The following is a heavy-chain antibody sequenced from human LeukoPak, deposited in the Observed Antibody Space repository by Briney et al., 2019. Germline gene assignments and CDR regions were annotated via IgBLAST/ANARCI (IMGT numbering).Heavy chain of an antibody. J-gene: IGHJ4*02. CDR3: ANYQFQGYYYDSSGPGSRYFDY. V-gene: IGHV3-23*01. CDR2: ISGSGGST. Sequence: SGGSLRLSFAASGFTFSSYAMSWVRQAPGKGLEWVSAISGSGGSTYYADSVKGRFTISRDNSKNTLYLQMNSLRAEDTAVYYCANYQFQGYYYDSSGPGSRYFDYWGQGTLVTVSS. D-gene: IGHD3-22*01. CDR1: GFTFSSYA.